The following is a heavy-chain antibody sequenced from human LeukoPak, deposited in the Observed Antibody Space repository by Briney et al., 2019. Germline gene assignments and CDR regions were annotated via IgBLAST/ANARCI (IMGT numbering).Heavy chain of an antibody. CDR2: INHSGST. J-gene: IGHJ4*02. Sequence: MASETLSLTCAVYGGSFSGYYWSWIRQPPGKGLEWIGEINHSGSTNYNPSLKSRVTISVDTSKNQFSLKLSSVTAADTAVYYCARGLLRYFDWLSQGLDFWGQGTLVTVSS. D-gene: IGHD3-9*01. CDR3: ARGLLRYFDWLSQGLDF. V-gene: IGHV4-34*01. CDR1: GGSFSGYY.